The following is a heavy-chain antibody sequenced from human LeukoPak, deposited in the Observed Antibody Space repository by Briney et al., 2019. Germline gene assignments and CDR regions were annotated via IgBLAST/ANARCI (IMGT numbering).Heavy chain of an antibody. CDR3: ARLYYGSGSYYRTGPRQRASDY. CDR1: VGSFSGYY. V-gene: IGHV4-34*01. CDR2: INHSGST. Sequence: SETLSLTCAVYVGSFSGYYWSWIRQPPGKGLEWIGEINHSGSTNYNPSLKSRVTISVDTSKNQFSLKLSSVTAADTAVYYCARLYYGSGSYYRTGPRQRASDYWGQGTLVTVSS. D-gene: IGHD3-10*01. J-gene: IGHJ4*02.